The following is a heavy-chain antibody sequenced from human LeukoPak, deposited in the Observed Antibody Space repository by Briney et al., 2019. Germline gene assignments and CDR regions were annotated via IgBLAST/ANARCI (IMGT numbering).Heavy chain of an antibody. Sequence: ASVKVSCKVSGYTLTELSMHWVRQAPGKGVEGVGGFDPEDGETIYAQKFQGRVTITEDTSTNRAYMDLSSLRSEDTAVYYCATDTARPYYYDSSGPSSYWYFDLWGRGTLVTVSS. CDR3: ATDTARPYYYDSSGPSSYWYFDL. V-gene: IGHV1-24*01. J-gene: IGHJ2*01. CDR1: GYTLTELS. D-gene: IGHD3-22*01. CDR2: FDPEDGET.